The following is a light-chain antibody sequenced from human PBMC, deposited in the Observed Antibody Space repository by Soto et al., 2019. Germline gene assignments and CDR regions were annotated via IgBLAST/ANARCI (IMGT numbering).Light chain of an antibody. CDR1: ISDVYDYKY. J-gene: IGLJ3*02. V-gene: IGLV2-8*01. CDR3: GSFAGPVWV. Sequence: QSVLTQPASVSGSPGQSITISCTATISDVYDYKYVSWYQQHPGKAPKLIIYEVTKRPSGVPDRFSGSKAGNTASLTVFGLQAEDEANYYCGSFAGPVWVFGGGTKLTVL. CDR2: EVT.